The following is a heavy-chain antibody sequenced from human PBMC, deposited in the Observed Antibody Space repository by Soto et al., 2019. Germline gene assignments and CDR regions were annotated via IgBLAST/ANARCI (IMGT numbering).Heavy chain of an antibody. CDR1: GFTFSSYG. Sequence: PGGSLRITCEASGFTFSSYGMHWVRQAPGKGLEWVAVIWYDGSNKYYADSVKGRFTISRDNSKKTVYLQMNSLRAEDTAVYYCASDYIALGYWGQGTQVPV. CDR2: IWYDGSNK. CDR3: ASDYIALGY. V-gene: IGHV3-33*01. D-gene: IGHD6-13*01. J-gene: IGHJ4*02.